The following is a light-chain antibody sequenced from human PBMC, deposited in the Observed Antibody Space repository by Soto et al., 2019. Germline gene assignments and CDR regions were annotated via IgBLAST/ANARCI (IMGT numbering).Light chain of an antibody. Sequence: EIVMTQSPATLSVSPGARANLSCRASQSISSNLAWYQQKPGQAPRLLMFRTSSRATGFPARFSGSWSGTEFNLTISSLQSEDFGVYYCQQYNNWPRATFGGGTKVDIK. J-gene: IGKJ4*01. CDR3: QQYNNWPRAT. CDR2: RTS. CDR1: QSISSN. V-gene: IGKV3-15*01.